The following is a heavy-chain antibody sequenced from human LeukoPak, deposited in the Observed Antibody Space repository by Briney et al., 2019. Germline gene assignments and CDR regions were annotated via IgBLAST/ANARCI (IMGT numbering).Heavy chain of an antibody. J-gene: IGHJ4*02. CDR1: GFTFTNYW. Sequence: GGSLRLSCVASGFTFTNYWMSWVRQAPGKGLEWVASLRQDASEIHYVDSVEGRFTISRDNAQRSVFLQMNRLRVEDTAVYYCARGGYYRYDHWGQGTLVTVSS. CDR3: ARGGYYRYDH. D-gene: IGHD2-21*01. CDR2: LRQDASEI. V-gene: IGHV3-7*01.